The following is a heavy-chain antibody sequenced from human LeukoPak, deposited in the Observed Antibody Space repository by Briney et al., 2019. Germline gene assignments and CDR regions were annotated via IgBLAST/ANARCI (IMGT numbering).Heavy chain of an antibody. Sequence: KASETLSLTCTVSGGSISSGDYHWSWIRQPPGKGLEWIGYIYYSGSTYYNPSLKSRVTISVDTSKNQFSLKLSSVTAADTAVYYCARDRGTMVRGPPPGAGHYYYYYGMDVWGQGTTVTVSS. CDR3: ARDRGTMVRGPPPGAGHYYYYYGMDV. V-gene: IGHV4-30-4*01. D-gene: IGHD3-10*01. CDR1: GGSISSGDYH. J-gene: IGHJ6*02. CDR2: IYYSGST.